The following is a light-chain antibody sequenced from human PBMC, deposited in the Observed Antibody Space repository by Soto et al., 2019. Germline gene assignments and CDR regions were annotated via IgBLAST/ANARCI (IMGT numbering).Light chain of an antibody. CDR2: SNN. J-gene: IGLJ1*01. Sequence: QSVLTQPPSASGTPGQRVTISCSGSSSNIGSNTVNWYQQLPGTAPKLLIYSNNQRPSGVPDRFSVSKSGTSGSLANSGLQSEDEADYYCAAWDDGLHGYVFGTGTKVTVL. CDR1: SSNIGSNT. V-gene: IGLV1-44*01. CDR3: AAWDDGLHGYV.